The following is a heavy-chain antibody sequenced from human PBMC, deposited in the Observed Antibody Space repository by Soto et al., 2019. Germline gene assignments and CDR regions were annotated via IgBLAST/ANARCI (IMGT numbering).Heavy chain of an antibody. J-gene: IGHJ4*02. CDR3: AKMYADYDLRSEY. CDR2: ISGSGGST. V-gene: IGHV3-23*01. CDR1: GFTFTCCA. Sequence: GGSLRLSCAASGFTFTCCAMSWVRQAPGKGLEWVSVISGSGGSTHYADSVKGRFTISRDNSKNTLYLQMNSLRAEDTAVYYCAKMYADYDLRSEYWGQGTLVTVSS. D-gene: IGHD4-17*01.